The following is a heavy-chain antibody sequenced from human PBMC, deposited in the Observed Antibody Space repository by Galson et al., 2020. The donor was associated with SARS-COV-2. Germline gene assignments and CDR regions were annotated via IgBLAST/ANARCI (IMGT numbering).Heavy chain of an antibody. V-gene: IGHV3-23*01. J-gene: IGHJ4*02. CDR1: GFTFSSYA. CDR2: ISGSGGST. Sequence: GGSLRLSCAASGFTFSSYAMSWVRQAPGKGLEWVSAISGSGGSTYYADSVKGRFTISRDNSKNTLYLQMNSLRAEDTAVYYCATRGDYYDSSGHDYWGQGTLVTVSS. CDR3: ATRGDYYDSSGHDY. D-gene: IGHD3-22*01.